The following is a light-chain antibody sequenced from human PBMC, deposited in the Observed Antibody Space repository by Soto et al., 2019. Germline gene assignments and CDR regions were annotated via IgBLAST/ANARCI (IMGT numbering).Light chain of an antibody. CDR3: SSYTSSSTEV. Sequence: QSALTQPASVSGSPGQSITISCTGTSSDVGGNNFVWWHQQHPGKAPKLMIYDVSNRPSGLSNRFCGSKSGNTSFLTSSVLQADDEAHYCCSSYTSSSTEVFGGGTKLTVL. CDR1: SSDVGGNNF. J-gene: IGLJ2*01. V-gene: IGLV2-14*01. CDR2: DVS.